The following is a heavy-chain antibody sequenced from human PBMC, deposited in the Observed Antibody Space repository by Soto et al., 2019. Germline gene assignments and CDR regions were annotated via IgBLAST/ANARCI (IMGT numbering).Heavy chain of an antibody. D-gene: IGHD1-26*01. V-gene: IGHV4-59*01. J-gene: IGHJ3*02. CDR1: GGSISRYY. CDR2: IYYSGST. Sequence: SETLSLTCTVSGGSISRYYWSWIRQPPGKGLEWIGYIYYSGSTNYNPSLKSRVTISVDTSKNQFSLKLSSVTAADTAVYYCAREGESGSYYLQAFDIWGQGTMVTVSS. CDR3: AREGESGSYYLQAFDI.